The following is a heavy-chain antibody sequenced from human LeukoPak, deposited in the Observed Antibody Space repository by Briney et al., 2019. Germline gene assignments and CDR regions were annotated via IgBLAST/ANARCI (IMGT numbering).Heavy chain of an antibody. Sequence: GRSLRLSCAASGFTFSSYAMHWVRQAPGKGLEWVAVISYDGSNKYYADSVKGRFTISGDNSKNTLYLQMNSLRAEDTAVYYCARDHASLYWGQGTLVTVSS. J-gene: IGHJ4*02. V-gene: IGHV3-30-3*01. CDR1: GFTFSSYA. CDR3: ARDHASLY. CDR2: ISYDGSNK.